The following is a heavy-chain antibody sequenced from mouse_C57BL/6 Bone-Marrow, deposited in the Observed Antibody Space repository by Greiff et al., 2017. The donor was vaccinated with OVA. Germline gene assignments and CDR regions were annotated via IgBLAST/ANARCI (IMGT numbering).Heavy chain of an antibody. CDR1: GFNITDDY. Sequence: EVQLQQSGAELVRPGASVKLSCTASGFNITDDYMHWVKQRPEQGLEWIGWIDPENGDTDYASKFQGKATITADTSSNTAYLQLSNLTSEDTAVYYCTTDYCGSSYPLFAYWGQGTLVTVSA. CDR3: TTDYCGSSYPLFAY. V-gene: IGHV14-4*01. CDR2: IDPENGDT. J-gene: IGHJ3*01. D-gene: IGHD1-1*01.